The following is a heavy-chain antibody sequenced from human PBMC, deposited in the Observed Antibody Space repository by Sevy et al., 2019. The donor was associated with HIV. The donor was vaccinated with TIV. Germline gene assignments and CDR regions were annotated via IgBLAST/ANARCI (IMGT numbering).Heavy chain of an antibody. J-gene: IGHJ4*02. CDR3: ARERGYSYGYFDF. Sequence: GGSLRLSCAASGFLFSNYGINWVRQAPGKGLEWVAVIWYDGSTKYYAESVKGRFTISRDNTNNTLYLQMNSLRAEDTAVYYCARERGYSYGYFDFWGQGTLVTVSS. D-gene: IGHD5-18*01. CDR2: IWYDGSTK. CDR1: GFLFSNYG. V-gene: IGHV3-33*01.